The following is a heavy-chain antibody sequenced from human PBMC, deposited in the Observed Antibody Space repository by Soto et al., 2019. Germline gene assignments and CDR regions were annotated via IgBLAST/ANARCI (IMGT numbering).Heavy chain of an antibody. CDR1: GVSISSGGYC. D-gene: IGHD3-9*01. CDR3: ARDLRYFDWPHYYYYGMDV. J-gene: IGHJ6*02. Sequence: SETLSLTCPVSGVSISSGGYCWSWIRQPPGKGLEWIGEIYHSGSTNYNPSLKSRVTISVDKSKNQFSLKLSSVTAADTAVYYCARDLRYFDWPHYYYYGMDVWGQGTTVTVSS. CDR2: IYHSGST. V-gene: IGHV4-30-2*01.